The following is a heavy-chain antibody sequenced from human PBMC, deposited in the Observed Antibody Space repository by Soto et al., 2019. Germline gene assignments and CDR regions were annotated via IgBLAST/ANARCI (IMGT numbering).Heavy chain of an antibody. CDR3: GRVSGSGTQPAFFFDS. J-gene: IGHJ4*02. V-gene: IGHV1-18*01. CDR2: ISAYNVNT. Sequence: QIQLVQSGAEVRKPGASVKVSCKASGYSFTTSGISWVRQAPGQGLEWMGWISAYNVNTNYAQKLQGRVTMTTDTSPSTAYMELRSLRSDDTAVYYWGRVSGSGTQPAFFFDSWGQGPLVTVSS. CDR1: GYSFTTSG. D-gene: IGHD3-10*01.